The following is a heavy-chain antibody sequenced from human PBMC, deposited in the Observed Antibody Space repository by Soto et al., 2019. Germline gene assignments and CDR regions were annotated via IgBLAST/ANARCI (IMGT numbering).Heavy chain of an antibody. CDR1: GGSISSGGYY. J-gene: IGHJ4*02. V-gene: IGHV4-31*03. D-gene: IGHD3-10*01. CDR2: IYYSGST. Sequence: QVQLQESGPGLVKPSQTLSLTCTVSGGSISSGGYYWSWIRQHPGKGLEWIGYIYYSGSTYYNPALKSRVTISVDTSKSQCSLKLSSVTAADTAVYSCVAGIGEWWDFAYWGQGTLVTVSS. CDR3: VAGIGEWWDFAY.